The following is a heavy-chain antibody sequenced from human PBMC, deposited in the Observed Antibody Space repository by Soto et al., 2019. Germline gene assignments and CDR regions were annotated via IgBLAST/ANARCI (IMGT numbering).Heavy chain of an antibody. V-gene: IGHV3-30-3*01. CDR3: ARDRGVPAASFDY. Sequence: SLRLSCAASGFTFGSYAMNWVRQAPGKGLEWVAVISYDGSNKYYADSVKGRFTISRDNSKNTLYLQMNSLRAEDTAVYYCARDRGVPAASFDYWGQGTLVTVSS. CDR2: ISYDGSNK. D-gene: IGHD2-2*01. CDR1: GFTFGSYA. J-gene: IGHJ4*02.